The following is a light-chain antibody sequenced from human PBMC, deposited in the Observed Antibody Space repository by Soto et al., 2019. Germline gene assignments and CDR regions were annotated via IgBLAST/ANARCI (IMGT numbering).Light chain of an antibody. J-gene: IGLJ1*01. CDR1: SSNIGSNT. CDR3: AAWDDSLNGRYV. CDR2: SNN. V-gene: IGLV1-44*01. Sequence: QSVLTQPPSASGTPGQRVTISCSGSSSNIGSNTVNWYQQLPGTAPKPLIYSNNQRPSGVPDRFSGSKSGTSASLAISGLQSEDEADYDCAAWDDSLNGRYVFGTGTKLTVL.